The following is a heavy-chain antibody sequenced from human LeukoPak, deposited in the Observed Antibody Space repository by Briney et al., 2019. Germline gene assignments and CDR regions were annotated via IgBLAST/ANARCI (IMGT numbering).Heavy chain of an antibody. CDR2: IIPIFGTA. J-gene: IGHJ6*02. V-gene: IGHV1-69*13. D-gene: IGHD3-3*01. CDR3: ARGYYDFWSGYYTEYYYYYGMDV. Sequence: GASVKVSCKASGGTFSSYAISWVRQAPGQGLEWMGGIIPIFGTANYAQKFQGRVTITADESTSTAYMELSSLRSGDTAVYYCARGYYDFWSGYYTEYYYYYGMDVWGQGTTVTVSS. CDR1: GGTFSSYA.